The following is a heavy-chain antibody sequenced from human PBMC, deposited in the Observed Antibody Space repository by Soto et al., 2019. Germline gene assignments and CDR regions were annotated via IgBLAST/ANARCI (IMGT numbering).Heavy chain of an antibody. Sequence: QVQLVESGGGVVQPGRSLRLSCAASGFTFSSYGMHWVRQAPGKGLEWVAVISYDGSNKYYADSVKGRFTISRDNSKKTLYLQMNSLRAEDTYVYYCANGRGGDYNDSSGYPYDYWGQGSLVTVSS. D-gene: IGHD3-22*01. CDR3: ANGRGGDYNDSSGYPYDY. V-gene: IGHV3-30*18. J-gene: IGHJ4*02. CDR1: GFTFSSYG. CDR2: ISYDGSNK.